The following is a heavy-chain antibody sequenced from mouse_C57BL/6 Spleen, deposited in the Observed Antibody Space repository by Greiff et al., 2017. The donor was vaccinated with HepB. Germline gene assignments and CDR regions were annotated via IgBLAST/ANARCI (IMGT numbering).Heavy chain of an antibody. J-gene: IGHJ1*03. Sequence: EVQLQQSGPELVKPGASVKIPCKASGYTFTDYNMDWVKQSHGKSLEWIGDINPNNGGTIYNQKFKGKATLTVDKSSSTAYMELRSLTSEDTAVYYCARMFTTVVDWYFDVWHRDHGHRLL. V-gene: IGHV1-18*01. D-gene: IGHD1-1*01. CDR3: ARMFTTVVDWYFDV. CDR2: INPNNGGT. CDR1: GYTFTDYN.